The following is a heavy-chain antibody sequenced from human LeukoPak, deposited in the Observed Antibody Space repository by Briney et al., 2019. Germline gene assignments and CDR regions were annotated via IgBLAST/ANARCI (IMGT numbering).Heavy chain of an antibody. CDR3: ARAIVVVVAATLSRDYYYYYGMDV. CDR1: GGTFSSYA. Sequence: GASVKVSCTASGGTFSSYAISWVRQAPGQGLEWMGRIIPILAIANYAQKFQGRVTITADKSTSTAYMELSSLRSEDTAVYYCARAIVVVVAATLSRDYYYYYGMDVWGQGTTVTVSS. CDR2: IIPILAIA. V-gene: IGHV1-69*04. D-gene: IGHD2-15*01. J-gene: IGHJ6*02.